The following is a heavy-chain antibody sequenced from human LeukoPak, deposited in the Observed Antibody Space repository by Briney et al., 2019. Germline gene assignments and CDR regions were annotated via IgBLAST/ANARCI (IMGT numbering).Heavy chain of an antibody. CDR3: ARDRVGSGWPRPYYFEV. D-gene: IGHD6-19*01. V-gene: IGHV1-2*02. Sequence: ASVKVSCKASGYTLTGYYLHWVRQAPGQGLEWMGWINPNTGATHSAQKFQGRITMTRDTSISTAYMDLSRLRSDDTAGYYCARDRVGSGWPRPYYFEVWGQGTLVTVSS. CDR2: INPNTGAT. J-gene: IGHJ4*02. CDR1: GYTLTGYY.